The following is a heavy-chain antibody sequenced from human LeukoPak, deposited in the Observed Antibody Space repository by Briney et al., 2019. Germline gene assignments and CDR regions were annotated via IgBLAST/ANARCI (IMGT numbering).Heavy chain of an antibody. Sequence: GGSLRLSCAASGFTFSNAWMSWVRQAPGRGLEWVGRIKSKTDGGTTDYAAPVKGRFTISRDDSKNTLFLQMNSLKTEDTAVYYCITFSMIVVVITTWGQGTLVTVSS. CDR3: ITFSMIVVVITT. D-gene: IGHD3-22*01. J-gene: IGHJ4*02. V-gene: IGHV3-15*01. CDR1: GFTFSNAW. CDR2: IKSKTDGGTT.